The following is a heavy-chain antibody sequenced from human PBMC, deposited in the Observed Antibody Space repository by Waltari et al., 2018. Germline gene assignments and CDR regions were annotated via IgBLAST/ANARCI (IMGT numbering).Heavy chain of an antibody. Sequence: EVQLVESGGGLVQPGRSLRLSCTTSGFTFGDYALSWIRQAPGKGREWVGFIRSKAFGGAPAYAAAVTGRFIISRDDSKSIAYLQLNSLKTEDTGIYYCTRVSGYSYGPDFDYWGQGTLVTVSS. D-gene: IGHD5-18*01. J-gene: IGHJ4*02. V-gene: IGHV3-49*03. CDR3: TRVSGYSYGPDFDY. CDR1: GFTFGDYA. CDR2: IRSKAFGGAP.